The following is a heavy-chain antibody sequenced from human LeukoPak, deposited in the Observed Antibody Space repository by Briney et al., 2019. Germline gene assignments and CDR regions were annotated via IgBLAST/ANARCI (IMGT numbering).Heavy chain of an antibody. D-gene: IGHD3-22*01. CDR2: ISGSGGST. V-gene: IGHV3-23*01. Sequence: GGSLRLSCAASGFTFSSYAMSWVRQAPGKGLEWVSAISGSGGSTYYADSVEGRFTISRDNSKNTLYLQMNSLRAEDTAVYYCAKESGDYYDSSGYGYWGQGTLVTVSS. CDR1: GFTFSSYA. J-gene: IGHJ4*02. CDR3: AKESGDYYDSSGYGY.